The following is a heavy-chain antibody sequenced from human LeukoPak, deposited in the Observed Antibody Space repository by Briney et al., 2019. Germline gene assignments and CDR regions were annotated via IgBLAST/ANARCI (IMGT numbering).Heavy chain of an antibody. V-gene: IGHV1-69*04. CDR2: IIPILGIS. J-gene: IGHJ6*02. D-gene: IGHD1-26*01. CDR1: GGTFNNYS. Sequence: ASVKVSCMASGGTFNNYSISWVRQAPGQGLECMGMIIPILGISNYTPKFQGIVTITEDKSTNTTYMELSSMRYQDTAVYYCARGGTRAVGTYYYYAGMDVWGQGTTGT. CDR3: ARGGTRAVGTYYYYAGMDV.